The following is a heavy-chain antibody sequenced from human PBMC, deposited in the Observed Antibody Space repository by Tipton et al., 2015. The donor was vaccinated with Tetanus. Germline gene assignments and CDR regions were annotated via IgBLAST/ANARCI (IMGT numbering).Heavy chain of an antibody. J-gene: IGHJ4*02. CDR2: IYFSGST. V-gene: IGHV4-31*03. Sequence: TLSLTCTVSGGSINSGGYYWSWIRQHPGKGLKWIGDIYFSGSTYYNPSLNSRVTISVDTSKNEFSLKLNSVTAADTAVYYCARDQARGARGWNYFDYWGQGTLVTVSS. D-gene: IGHD1-26*01. CDR1: GGSINSGGYY. CDR3: ARDQARGARGWNYFDY.